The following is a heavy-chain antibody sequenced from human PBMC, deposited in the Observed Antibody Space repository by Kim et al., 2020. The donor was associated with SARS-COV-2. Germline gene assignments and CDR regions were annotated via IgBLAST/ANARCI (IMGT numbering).Heavy chain of an antibody. J-gene: IGHJ6*03. CDR2: IKSKTDGGTT. V-gene: IGHV3-15*01. Sequence: GGSLRLSCAASGFTFSNAWMSWVRQAPGKGLEWVGRIKSKTDGGTTDYAAPVKGRFTISRDDSKNTLYLQMNSLKTEDTAVYYCTTSPPPYCGGGCPGYYYYYMDVGGKGTTVTVS. D-gene: IGHD2-21*01. CDR1: GFTFSNAW. CDR3: TTSPPPYCGGGCPGYYYYYMDV.